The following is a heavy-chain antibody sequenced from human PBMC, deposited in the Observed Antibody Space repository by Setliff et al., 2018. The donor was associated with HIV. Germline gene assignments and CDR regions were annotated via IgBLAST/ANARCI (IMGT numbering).Heavy chain of an antibody. J-gene: IGHJ6*03. D-gene: IGHD6-6*01. CDR1: GGSISSYY. CDR3: ARPYSSSSYYYYHMDV. Sequence: SETLSLTCTVSGGSISSYYWSWTRQPPGKGLEWIGYIYYNGSTDYNPSLKSRVTISVDTSKNQFSLKMSSVTAADTAVYYCARPYSSSSYYYYHMDVWGKGTAVTVSS. CDR2: IYYNGST. V-gene: IGHV4-59*08.